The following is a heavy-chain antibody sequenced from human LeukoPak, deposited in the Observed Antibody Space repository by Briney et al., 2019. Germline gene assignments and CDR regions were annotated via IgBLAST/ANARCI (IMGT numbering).Heavy chain of an antibody. CDR3: ARDWRIAAGPYAFDI. V-gene: IGHV4-61*08. D-gene: IGHD6-13*01. J-gene: IGHJ3*02. CDR1: GGSISSGGYY. Sequence: PSETLSLTCTVSGGSISSGGYYWSWIRQPPGKGLEWTGYIYYSGSTNYNPSLKSRVTISVDTSKNQFSLKLSSVTAADTAVYYCARDWRIAAGPYAFDIWGQGTMVTVSS. CDR2: IYYSGST.